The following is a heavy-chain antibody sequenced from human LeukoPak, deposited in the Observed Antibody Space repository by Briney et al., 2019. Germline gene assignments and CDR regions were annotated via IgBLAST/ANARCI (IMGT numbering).Heavy chain of an antibody. CDR1: GFNFSTYT. J-gene: IGHJ3*02. CDR3: AGPYEPRGAFDI. Sequence: GGSLRLSCAASGFNFSTYTMNWVRRAPGKGLEWVSYISSSGSTIYYADSVKGRFTISRDNAKNSLYLQIKSLRDEDTAVYYCAGPYEPRGAFDIWGQGTMVTVSS. D-gene: IGHD1-14*01. V-gene: IGHV3-48*02. CDR2: ISSSGSTI.